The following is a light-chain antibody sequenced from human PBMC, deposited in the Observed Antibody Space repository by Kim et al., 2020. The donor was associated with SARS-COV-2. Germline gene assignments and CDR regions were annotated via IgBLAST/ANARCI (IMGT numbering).Light chain of an antibody. Sequence: DIQMTQSPSSLSASVGDRVTITCQASQDISNYLDWYQQKPGKAPKLLIYDASSLESGVPSRFSGSGSGTDFTLTISSLQPEDIATYYCQQYNNHPLTFGGGTKVDIK. CDR3: QQYNNHPLT. J-gene: IGKJ4*01. CDR2: DAS. V-gene: IGKV1-33*01. CDR1: QDISNY.